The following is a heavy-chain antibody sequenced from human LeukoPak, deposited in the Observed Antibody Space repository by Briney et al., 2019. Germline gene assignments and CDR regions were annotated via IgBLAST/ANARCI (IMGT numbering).Heavy chain of an antibody. D-gene: IGHD2-2*01. J-gene: IGHJ3*02. V-gene: IGHV3-72*01. CDR3: ATSLSPAYAFDI. Sequence: GGSLRLSCAASGFTFSDHYMDWVRQAPGKGLEWVGRTRNKANSYTTEYAASVKGRFTISRDDSKNSLYLQTNSLKTEDTAVYYCATSLSPAYAFDIWGQGTMVTVSS. CDR1: GFTFSDHY. CDR2: TRNKANSYTT.